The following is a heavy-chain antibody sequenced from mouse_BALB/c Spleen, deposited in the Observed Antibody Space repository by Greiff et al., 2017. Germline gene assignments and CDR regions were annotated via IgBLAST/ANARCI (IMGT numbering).Heavy chain of an antibody. V-gene: IGHV5-6-3*01. J-gene: IGHJ1*01. D-gene: IGHD2-1*01. Sequence: EVKLEESGGGLVQPGGSLKLSCAASGFTFSSYGMSWVRQTPDKRLELVATINSNGGSTYYPDSVKGRFTISRDNAKNTLYLQMSSLKSEDTAMYYCARDGNYWYFDVWGAGTTVTVSS. CDR1: GFTFSSYG. CDR3: ARDGNYWYFDV. CDR2: INSNGGST.